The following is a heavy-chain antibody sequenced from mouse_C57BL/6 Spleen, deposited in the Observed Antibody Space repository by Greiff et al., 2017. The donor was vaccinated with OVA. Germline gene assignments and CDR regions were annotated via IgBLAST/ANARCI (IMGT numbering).Heavy chain of an antibody. CDR3: ARSPYYGSSYGYYFDY. D-gene: IGHD1-1*01. J-gene: IGHJ2*01. V-gene: IGHV1-54*01. CDR1: GYAFTNYL. Sequence: QVQLQQSGAELVRPGTSVKVSCKASGYAFTNYLIEWVKQRPGQGLEWIGVINPGSGGTNYNEKFKGKATLTADKSSSTAYMPLSSLTSEDSAVYSGARSPYYGSSYGYYFDYWGQGTTLTVSS. CDR2: INPGSGGT.